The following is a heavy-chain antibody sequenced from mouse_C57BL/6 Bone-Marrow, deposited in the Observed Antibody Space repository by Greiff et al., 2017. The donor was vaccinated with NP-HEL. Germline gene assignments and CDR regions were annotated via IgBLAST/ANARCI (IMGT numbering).Heavy chain of an antibody. V-gene: IGHV1-78*01. D-gene: IGHD1-1*01. CDR1: GYTFTDHT. Sequence: QVQLQQSDAELVKPGASVKISCKVSGYTFTDHTIHWMKQRPEQGLEWIGYIYPRDGSTQYNEKFKGKATLTADKSSSTAYMQLNSLTSEDSAVYFCARGGRIYYGSSHWYFDVWGTGTTVTVSS. CDR2: IYPRDGST. CDR3: ARGGRIYYGSSHWYFDV. J-gene: IGHJ1*03.